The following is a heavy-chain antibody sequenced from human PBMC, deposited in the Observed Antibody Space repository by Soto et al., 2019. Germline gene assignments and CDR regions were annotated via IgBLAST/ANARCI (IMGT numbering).Heavy chain of an antibody. CDR3: ARREIRGPIDY. D-gene: IGHD1-26*01. Sequence: SETLSLTCTVSKGSVSSGNYLWSWIRQPPGKGLEWIGYIYYSGTTYYNPSLKSRVTMSVDTSKNQFSLKLTSVTAVDTAVYYCARREIRGPIDYWGQGTLVTVSS. V-gene: IGHV4-61*01. CDR1: KGSVSSGNYL. CDR2: IYYSGTT. J-gene: IGHJ4*02.